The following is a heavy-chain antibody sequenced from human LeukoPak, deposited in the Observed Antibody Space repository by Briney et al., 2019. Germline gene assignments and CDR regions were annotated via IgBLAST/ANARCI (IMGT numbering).Heavy chain of an antibody. CDR1: GASINTHY. J-gene: IGHJ4*02. D-gene: IGHD2-15*01. CDR3: ARALNPLPGTYYFDY. Sequence: SETLSLTCSVSGASINTHYWTWIRQPAGKGLEWIGRIYISGTTNYGPSLEGRVTMSVDTSKNQFSLNLISVTAADTAVYYCARALNPLPGTYYFDYWGQGTLVTVSS. V-gene: IGHV4-4*07. CDR2: IYISGTT.